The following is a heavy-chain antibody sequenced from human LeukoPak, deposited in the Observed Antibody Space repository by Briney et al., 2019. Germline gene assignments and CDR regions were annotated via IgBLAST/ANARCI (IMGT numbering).Heavy chain of an antibody. CDR3: ARDLYYDSSVGLGY. CDR1: GFTVSSIY. V-gene: IGHV3-53*05. Sequence: GGSLRLSCAVSGFTVSSIYMTWVRQAPGKGLEWVSSIYSDGNTYYADSVKGRFTISRDNSKNTLYLQMNSLRAEDTAVYYCARDLYYDSSVGLGYWGQGTLVTVPS. CDR2: IYSDGNT. D-gene: IGHD3-22*01. J-gene: IGHJ4*02.